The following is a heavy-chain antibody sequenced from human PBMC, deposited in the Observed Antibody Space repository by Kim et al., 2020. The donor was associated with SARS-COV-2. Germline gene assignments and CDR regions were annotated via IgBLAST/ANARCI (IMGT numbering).Heavy chain of an antibody. V-gene: IGHV3-7*03. CDR3: ACDRDTNNWYFY. D-gene: IGHD1-7*01. CDR1: GLPFNKYW. CDR2: INEDGSEK. Sequence: GGSLRLSCAASGLPFNKYWMAWVRQSPRKGLEWVAYINEDGSEKDYVDSVKGRFTISSDKGKTSLFLQMNSLRAEDTALYYCACDRDTNNWYFYWGQGTLVTVSS. J-gene: IGHJ4*02.